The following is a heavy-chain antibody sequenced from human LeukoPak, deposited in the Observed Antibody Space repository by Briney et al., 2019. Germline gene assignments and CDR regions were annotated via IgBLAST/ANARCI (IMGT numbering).Heavy chain of an antibody. J-gene: IGHJ5*02. V-gene: IGHV3-30*02. CDR1: GFTFSSYG. CDR3: AKVIGGGRGFLWFDP. CDR2: IRYDGSNK. Sequence: PGGSLRLSCAASGFTFSSYGMHWVRQAPGKGLEWVAFIRYDGSNKYYADSVKGRFTISRDNSKNTLYLQMNSLRAEDTAVYYCAKVIGGGRGFLWFDPWGQGTLVTVSS. D-gene: IGHD3-10*01.